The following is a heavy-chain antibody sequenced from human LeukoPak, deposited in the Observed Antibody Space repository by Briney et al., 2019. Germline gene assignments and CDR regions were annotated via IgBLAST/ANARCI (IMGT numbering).Heavy chain of an antibody. V-gene: IGHV3-30*02. CDR1: GFAFSTSG. Sequence: GGFLRLSCAASGFAFSTSGMHWVRQAPGKGLEWVAFIRYDGNNKYYTDSVKGRFTISRDNSKNTLYLQMNSLRAEDTAVYYCAKTKGGNFDAFDIWGQGTMVTVSS. J-gene: IGHJ3*02. CDR3: AKTKGGNFDAFDI. D-gene: IGHD4-23*01. CDR2: IRYDGNNK.